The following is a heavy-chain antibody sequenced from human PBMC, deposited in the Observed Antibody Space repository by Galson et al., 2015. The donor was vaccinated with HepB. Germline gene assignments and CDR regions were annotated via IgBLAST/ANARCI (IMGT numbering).Heavy chain of an antibody. CDR2: ISYDGNNK. Sequence: SLRLSCAASGFTFTNFAMHWVRQAPGKGLEWVAIISYDGNNKNYADSVKGRFTISRDISKNTLYLQMNSLGAGDTAVYYCAREPDDTNGYYNSFDQWGQGTLVTVSS. D-gene: IGHD3-22*01. V-gene: IGHV3-30-3*01. CDR1: GFTFTNFA. CDR3: AREPDDTNGYYNSFDQ. J-gene: IGHJ4*02.